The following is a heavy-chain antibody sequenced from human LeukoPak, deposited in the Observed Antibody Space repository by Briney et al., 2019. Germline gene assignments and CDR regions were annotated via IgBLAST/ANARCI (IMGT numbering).Heavy chain of an antibody. CDR2: IIPIFGTA. V-gene: IGHV1-69*13. CDR1: GGTFSSYA. CDR3: ARAVRIVVVPAASGDWFDP. D-gene: IGHD2-2*01. J-gene: IGHJ5*02. Sequence: ASVKVSCKASGGTFSSYAISWVRQAPGQGLEWMGGIIPIFGTANYAQKFQGRVTITADESTSTAYMELSSLRSEDTAVYYCARAVRIVVVPAASGDWFDPWGQGTLVTVSS.